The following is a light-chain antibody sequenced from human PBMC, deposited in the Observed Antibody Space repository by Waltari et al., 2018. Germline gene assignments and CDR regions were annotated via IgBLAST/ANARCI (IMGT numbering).Light chain of an antibody. Sequence: SDVLPQPPSVSLAPGKTARITCGENNIGSNSVHWYQQKPGQAPVLVIYYDTDRPSGIPERFAGSNAGSTATLTISRVEAGDEADYYCQVWDGSSDHVLFGGGTKLTVL. CDR1: NIGSNS. J-gene: IGLJ2*01. CDR3: QVWDGSSDHVL. CDR2: YDT. V-gene: IGLV3-21*04.